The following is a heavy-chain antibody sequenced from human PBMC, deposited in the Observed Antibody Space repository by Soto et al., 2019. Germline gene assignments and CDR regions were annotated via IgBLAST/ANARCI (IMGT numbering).Heavy chain of an antibody. Sequence: PSETLSLTCTVSGDSISSSSNYYWGWIRQPPGKGLEWIGSIYFSGRAYYSPSLKSRVTISVDTSKNQFSLTLNSVTAADTAVYYCATFEIYGSGSYSDPYNFDYWGQGTLVTVYS. J-gene: IGHJ4*02. CDR1: GDSISSSSNYY. CDR2: IYFSGRA. CDR3: ATFEIYGSGSYSDPYNFDY. D-gene: IGHD3-10*01. V-gene: IGHV4-39*01.